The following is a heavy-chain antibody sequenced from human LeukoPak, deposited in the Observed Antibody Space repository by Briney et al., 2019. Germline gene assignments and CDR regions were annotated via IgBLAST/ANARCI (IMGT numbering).Heavy chain of an antibody. Sequence: GGSLRLSCAASGFTFTNNFMSWVRQVPGKGLEWVANIKQDGSETTYADSVRGRFTIFRDNAKDSVYLQMNSLRAEDTAVYYCAKDVTWGQGTLVTVSS. V-gene: IGHV3-7*01. CDR2: IKQDGSET. J-gene: IGHJ4*02. CDR3: AKDVT. CDR1: GFTFTNNF.